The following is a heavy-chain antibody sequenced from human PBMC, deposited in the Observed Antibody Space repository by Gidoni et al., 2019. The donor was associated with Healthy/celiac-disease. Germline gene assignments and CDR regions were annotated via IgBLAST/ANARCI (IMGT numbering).Heavy chain of an antibody. J-gene: IGHJ5*02. D-gene: IGHD3-16*01. CDR1: GYSFTSYW. CDR2: IDPSDSYT. V-gene: IGHV5-10-1*03. CDR3: ARRYPGPRLGDGFDP. Sequence: EVQLVQSGAEVKKPGESLRISCKGSGYSFTSYWISWVRQMPGKGLEWMGRIDPSDSYTNYSPSFQGHVTISADKSISTAYLQWSSLKASDTAMYYCARRYPGPRLGDGFDPWGQGTLVTVSS.